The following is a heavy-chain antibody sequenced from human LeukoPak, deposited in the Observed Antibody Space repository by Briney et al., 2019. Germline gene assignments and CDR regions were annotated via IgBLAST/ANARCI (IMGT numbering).Heavy chain of an antibody. CDR2: IKSKTDGGTT. J-gene: IGHJ4*02. V-gene: IGHV3-15*01. CDR3: TTDWLVGAPYFDY. CDR1: GFTSSNAW. D-gene: IGHD1-26*01. Sequence: GSLRLSCAASGFTSSNAWMSWVRQAPGKGLEWVGRIKSKTDGGTTDYAAPVKGRFTISRDDSKNTLYLQMNSLKTEDTAVYYCTTDWLVGAPYFDYWGQGTLVTVSS.